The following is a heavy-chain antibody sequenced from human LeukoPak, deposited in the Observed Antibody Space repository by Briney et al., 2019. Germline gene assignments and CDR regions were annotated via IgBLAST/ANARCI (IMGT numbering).Heavy chain of an antibody. CDR3: TVDTAMVTFDY. J-gene: IGHJ4*02. D-gene: IGHD5-18*01. CDR2: IKSKTDGGTT. V-gene: IGHV3-15*01. CDR1: GFTFSNAW. Sequence: PGGSLRLSCAASGFTFSNAWMSWVRQAPGKGLEWVGRIKSKTDGGTTDYAAPVKGRFTISRDDSKNTLYLQMNSLKTEDTAVYYCTVDTAMVTFDYWGQGTLVTVSS.